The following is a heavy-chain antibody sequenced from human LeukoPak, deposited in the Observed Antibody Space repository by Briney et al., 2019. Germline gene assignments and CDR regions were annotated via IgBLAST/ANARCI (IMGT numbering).Heavy chain of an antibody. D-gene: IGHD5-18*01. CDR1: GYTFTSYA. J-gene: IGHJ6*02. CDR2: INTNTGNP. V-gene: IGHV7-4-1*02. Sequence: ASVTVSCKASGYTFTSYAMNWVRQAPGQGLEWKGWINTNTGNPTYAQGFTGRFVFSLDTSVSTAYLQISSLKAEDTAVYYCARVAVAGGYSYGYSVDYYYYGMDVWGQGTTVTVSS. CDR3: ARVAVAGGYSYGYSVDYYYYGMDV.